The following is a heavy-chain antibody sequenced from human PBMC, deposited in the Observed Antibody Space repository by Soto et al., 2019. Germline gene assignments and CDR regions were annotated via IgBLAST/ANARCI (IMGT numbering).Heavy chain of an antibody. Sequence: GGSLRLSCAASGFTFSSYAMHWVRQAPGKGLEWVAVISYDGSNKYYADSVKGRFTISRDNSKNTLYLQMNSLRAEDTAVYYCARDLILQRRTDFVYYYYYGMDVWGQGTTVTVSS. CDR3: ARDLILQRRTDFVYYYYYGMDV. CDR2: ISYDGSNK. J-gene: IGHJ6*02. V-gene: IGHV3-30-3*01. CDR1: GFTFSSYA. D-gene: IGHD3-9*01.